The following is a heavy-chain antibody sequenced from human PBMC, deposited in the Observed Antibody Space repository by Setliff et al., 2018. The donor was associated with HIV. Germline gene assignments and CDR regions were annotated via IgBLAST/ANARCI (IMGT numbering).Heavy chain of an antibody. CDR3: ARGLIQPTVLLWFGIHGMDV. CDR2: INPNSGGT. D-gene: IGHD3-10*01. J-gene: IGHJ6*02. Sequence: SVKVSCKASGYTFTGYYMHWVRQAPGQGLEWMGWINPNSGGTNYAQKFQGWVTMTRDTSISTAYMELSRLRSDDTAVYYCARGLIQPTVLLWFGIHGMDVWGQGTTVTVSS. CDR1: GYTFTGYY. V-gene: IGHV1-2*04.